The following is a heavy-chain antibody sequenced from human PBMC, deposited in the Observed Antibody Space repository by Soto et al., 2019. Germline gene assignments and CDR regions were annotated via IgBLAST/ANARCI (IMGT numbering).Heavy chain of an antibody. CDR3: ARHAFGPLHGLVDV. Sequence: QVQLQESGPGLVKPSETLSLTCTVSGGSITNYYCSWFRQPPGKGLEWIGYIQYNGYSAYNLSLKRRVTMKMDTCKTQFSLMMESVTATDTAVYYCARHAFGPLHGLVDVWSQGTTVIVSS. J-gene: IGHJ6*02. CDR2: IQYNGYS. D-gene: IGHD3-10*01. V-gene: IGHV4-59*08. CDR1: GGSITNYY.